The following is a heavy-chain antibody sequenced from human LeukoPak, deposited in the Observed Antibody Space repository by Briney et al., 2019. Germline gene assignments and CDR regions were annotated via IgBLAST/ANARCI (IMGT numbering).Heavy chain of an antibody. D-gene: IGHD3-22*01. CDR3: ARSSGYYFDY. CDR1: GDNVSSNSAA. CDR2: TYYKSKLYN. V-gene: IGHV6-1*01. J-gene: IGHJ4*02. Sequence: SQTLSLTCAISGDNVSSNSAAWNWIRQSPSRGLEWLGRTYYKSKLYNDYAISVKSRITINPDTSKNQLSLQLNSVTPEDTAVYYCARSSGYYFDYWGQGTLVTVSS.